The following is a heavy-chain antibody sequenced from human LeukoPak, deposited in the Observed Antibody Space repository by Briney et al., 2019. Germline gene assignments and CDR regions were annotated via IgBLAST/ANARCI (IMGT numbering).Heavy chain of an antibody. CDR1: GFTFSSYA. J-gene: IGHJ4*02. V-gene: IGHV3-23*01. CDR3: AKEDTAGSTGSADY. CDR2: ISGSGDST. Sequence: GGTLRLSCAASGFTFSSYAMSWVRQPPGKGLEWVSVISGSGDSTYYADSVKGRFTISRDNSKNTLYLHMNSLRAEDTAVYFCAKEDTAGSTGSADYWGQGTLVTVSS. D-gene: IGHD2-2*01.